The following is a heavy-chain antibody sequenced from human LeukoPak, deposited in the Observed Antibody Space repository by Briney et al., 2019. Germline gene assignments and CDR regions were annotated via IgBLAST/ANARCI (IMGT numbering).Heavy chain of an antibody. Sequence: PGRSLRLSCAASGFTFSSYAMHWVRQAPGKGLEWVAVISYDGSNKYYADSVKGRFTISGDNSKNTLYLQMNSLRAEDTAVYYCARGLVVYWGQGTLVTVSS. CDR2: ISYDGSNK. CDR1: GFTFSSYA. CDR3: ARGLVVY. J-gene: IGHJ4*02. V-gene: IGHV3-30-3*01.